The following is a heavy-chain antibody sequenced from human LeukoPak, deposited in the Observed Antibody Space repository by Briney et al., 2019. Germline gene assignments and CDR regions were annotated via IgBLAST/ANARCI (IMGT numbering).Heavy chain of an antibody. Sequence: GGSLRLSCAASGFTFSSYAMHWVRQAPGKGPEWVAVISYDGSNKYYADSVKGRFTISRDNSKNTLYLQMNSLRAEDTAVYYCARLCDYYDSSGLWGFFDYWGQGTLVTVSS. CDR3: ARLCDYYDSSGLWGFFDY. V-gene: IGHV3-30*04. J-gene: IGHJ4*02. CDR1: GFTFSSYA. D-gene: IGHD3-22*01. CDR2: ISYDGSNK.